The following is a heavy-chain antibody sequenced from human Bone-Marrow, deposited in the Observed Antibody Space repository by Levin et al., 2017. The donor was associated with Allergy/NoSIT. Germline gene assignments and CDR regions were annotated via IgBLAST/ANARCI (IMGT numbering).Heavy chain of an antibody. CDR2: IYYSGST. D-gene: IGHD3-22*01. V-gene: IGHV4-61*01. Sequence: TSQTLSLTCTVSGGSVSSGSYYWSWIRQPPGKGLEWIGYIYYSGSTNYNPSLKSRVTISVDTSKNQFSLKLSSVTAADTAVYYCARGVAYYDSSGDYYPYYYYGMDVWGQGTTVTVSS. CDR3: ARGVAYYDSSGDYYPYYYYGMDV. CDR1: GGSVSSGSYY. J-gene: IGHJ6*02.